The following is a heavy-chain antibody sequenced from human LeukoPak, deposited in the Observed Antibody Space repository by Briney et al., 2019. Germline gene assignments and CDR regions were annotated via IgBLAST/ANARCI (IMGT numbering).Heavy chain of an antibody. J-gene: IGHJ4*02. Sequence: GGSLRLSCADSGFAFSTYEMNWVRQAPGKGLEWVSYISSSGSTIYYADSVKGRFTISRDNAKNSLYLRMNSLRVEDTAVYYCAREVRLMTIFGVLDNWGQGTLVTVSS. CDR3: AREVRLMTIFGVLDN. CDR2: ISSSGSTI. D-gene: IGHD3-3*01. CDR1: GFAFSTYE. V-gene: IGHV3-48*03.